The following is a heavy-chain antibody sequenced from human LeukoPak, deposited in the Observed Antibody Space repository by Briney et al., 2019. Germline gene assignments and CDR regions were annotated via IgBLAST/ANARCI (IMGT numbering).Heavy chain of an antibody. J-gene: IGHJ6*03. CDR3: ARDDGDRAGFYYYYYMDV. CDR1: GGSISSYY. CDR2: ISYTGST. D-gene: IGHD4-17*01. V-gene: IGHV4-59*01. Sequence: SETLSLTCTVSGGSISSYYWSWIRQPPGKGLEWIGYISYTGSTNYNPSLKSRLTISVDTSKDQFSLKLRSVTAADTAVYYCARDDGDRAGFYYYYYMDVWGKGTTVTVSS.